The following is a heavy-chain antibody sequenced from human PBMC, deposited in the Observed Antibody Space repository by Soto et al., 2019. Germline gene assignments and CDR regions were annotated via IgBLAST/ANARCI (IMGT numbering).Heavy chain of an antibody. Sequence: QVQLVQSGAEVKKPASSVKVSCKSSGGSFNSYSISWVRQAPGQGLELMGNIIPMLGTANYAQKFQGRVTIIADKVTSTVYMETSGLRSEDTAASDCARRRTMTVVTLGRLDGMDVWGQGTTVIVSS. V-gene: IGHV1-69*08. CDR1: GGSFNSYS. CDR3: ARRRTMTVVTLGRLDGMDV. D-gene: IGHD3-16*01. J-gene: IGHJ6*02. CDR2: IIPMLGTA.